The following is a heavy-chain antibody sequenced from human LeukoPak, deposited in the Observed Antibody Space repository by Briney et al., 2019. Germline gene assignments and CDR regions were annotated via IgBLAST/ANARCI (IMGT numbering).Heavy chain of an antibody. Sequence: PSETLSLTCTVSGGSISSYYWSWIRQPPGKGLEWIGYIYYSGSTNYNPSLKSRVTISVDTSKNQFSLKLSSVTAADTAVYYCARGRCSGGSCSNYYYCYMDVWGEGTTVTVSS. CDR1: GGSISSYY. D-gene: IGHD2-15*01. V-gene: IGHV4-59*01. CDR2: IYYSGST. CDR3: ARGRCSGGSCSNYYYCYMDV. J-gene: IGHJ6*03.